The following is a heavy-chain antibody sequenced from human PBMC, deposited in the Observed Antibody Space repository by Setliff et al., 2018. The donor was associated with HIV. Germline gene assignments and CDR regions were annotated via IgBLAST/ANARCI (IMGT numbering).Heavy chain of an antibody. V-gene: IGHV3-30*02. Sequence: PGGSLRLSCAASGFTFSSYSMHWVRQAPGKGLEWVAFLRFDGSNQYYADSVKGRFTISRDNAKNSLYLQMNSLRVEDTAVYYCATDCAVVGGTGSLDSWGQGTLVTVSS. J-gene: IGHJ4*02. CDR2: LRFDGSNQ. CDR3: ATDCAVVGGTGSLDS. CDR1: GFTFSSYS. D-gene: IGHD1-26*01.